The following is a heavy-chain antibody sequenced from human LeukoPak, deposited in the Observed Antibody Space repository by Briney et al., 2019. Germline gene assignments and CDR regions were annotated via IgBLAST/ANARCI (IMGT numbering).Heavy chain of an antibody. Sequence: GGSLRLSCAASGFTFSSYWMSWVRQAPGKGLEWVANIKKDGSEKYYVDSVRGRFTISRDSAKTSLYLQMISLRAEDTAVYYCARHLSGVTGYTYGRGIDYWGQGTLVTVSS. CDR2: IKKDGSEK. J-gene: IGHJ4*02. V-gene: IGHV3-7*01. CDR1: GFTFSSYW. D-gene: IGHD5-18*01. CDR3: ARHLSGVTGYTYGRGIDY.